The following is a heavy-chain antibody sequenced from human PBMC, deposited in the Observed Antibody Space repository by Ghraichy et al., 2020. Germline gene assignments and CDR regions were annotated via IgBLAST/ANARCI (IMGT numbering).Heavy chain of an antibody. CDR3: ATSPTRSWTIRGRWFDP. V-gene: IGHV4-34*01. Sequence: SETLSITCAVYGGSFSGYYCVWIRQPPGKGLEWIGEINHSGSTNYNPSLKSRVTISVDTSKNQFSLRLSSVTAADTAVYYCATSPTRSWTIRGRWFDPWGQGTLVTVSS. CDR2: INHSGST. J-gene: IGHJ5*02. D-gene: IGHD3-10*01. CDR1: GGSFSGYY.